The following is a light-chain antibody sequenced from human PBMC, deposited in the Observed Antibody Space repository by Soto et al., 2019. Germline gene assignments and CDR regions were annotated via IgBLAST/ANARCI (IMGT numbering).Light chain of an antibody. J-gene: IGLJ1*01. V-gene: IGLV2-14*01. CDR3: SSYTSSSSLDV. CDR1: SSDVAGYNY. Sequence: QSALTQPASVSGSPGQSITISCTGTSSDVAGYNYVSWYQPHPGKAPKLMIYDVSNRPSGVSNRISGSKAGNTASLTSSGLQAEDEADYCCSSYTSSSSLDVFGSGTKLTVL. CDR2: DVS.